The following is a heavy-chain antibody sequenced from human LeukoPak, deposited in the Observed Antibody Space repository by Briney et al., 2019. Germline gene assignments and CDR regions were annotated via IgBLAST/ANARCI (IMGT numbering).Heavy chain of an antibody. V-gene: IGHV5-51*01. Sequence: GESLKISCKGLGYSFSSYWNAWVRQRPGKGLEWMGIIYPGGSETRYDPSFQGQVTISADSSTSTAYLQWSSLRASDTAIYYCARQPHYGDYPGDGSFDIWGQGTMVAVSS. CDR3: ARQPHYGDYPGDGSFDI. J-gene: IGHJ3*02. D-gene: IGHD4-17*01. CDR1: GYSFSSYW. CDR2: IYPGGSET.